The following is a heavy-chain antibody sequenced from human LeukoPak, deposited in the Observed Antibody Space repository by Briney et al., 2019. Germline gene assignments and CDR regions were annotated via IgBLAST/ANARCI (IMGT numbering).Heavy chain of an antibody. V-gene: IGHV4-59*12. J-gene: IGHJ4*02. CDR1: GGSMSGYF. Sequence: SETLSLTCTVSGGSMSGYFWSWIRQPPGKGVEWIAYIYSNRGTSYNPSLESRVTISIDMSKNQFSLKVSDVTVADTAVYYCARDSAASGSVAYWGQGTLVTVSS. CDR2: IYSNRGT. CDR3: ARDSAASGSVAY. D-gene: IGHD2-21*01.